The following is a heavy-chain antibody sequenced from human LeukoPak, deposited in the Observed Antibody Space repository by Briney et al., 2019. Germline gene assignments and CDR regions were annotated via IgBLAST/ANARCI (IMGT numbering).Heavy chain of an antibody. V-gene: IGHV3-7*03. J-gene: IGHJ3*01. Sequence: GGSLRLSCAASGFTFSSAWMNWVRQGPGKGLEWVANIKPGGNEKYYVDSVKGRFTISRDNVKNSLYLQMNSLRAEDTAIYYCATFRFLGTWGQGTMVTVSP. CDR2: IKPGGNEK. CDR1: GFTFSSAW. D-gene: IGHD3-3*01. CDR3: ATFRFLGT.